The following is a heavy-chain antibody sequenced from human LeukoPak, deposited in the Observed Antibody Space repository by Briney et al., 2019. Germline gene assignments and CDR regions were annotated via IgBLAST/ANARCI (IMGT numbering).Heavy chain of an antibody. CDR3: ARRGQAGYLY. Sequence: SETLSLTCAVYGGSFSGYYWSWIRQPPGKGLEWIGEINHSGSTNYNPSLKSRATISVDTSKNQFSLNLTSVTAADTTVYYCARRGQAGYLYWGQGTLVTVSS. CDR1: GGSFSGYY. CDR2: INHSGST. J-gene: IGHJ4*02. V-gene: IGHV4-34*01. D-gene: IGHD3-16*02.